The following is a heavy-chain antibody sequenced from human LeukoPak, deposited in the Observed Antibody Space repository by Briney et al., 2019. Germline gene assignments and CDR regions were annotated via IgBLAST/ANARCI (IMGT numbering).Heavy chain of an antibody. J-gene: IGHJ4*02. Sequence: GASVKVSCKASGYTFTRYYMHWVRQASGQGLQWMGIINPSGGSTSYAQKFQGRVTMTRDTSMSTVYMELSSLRSEDTAGYYCASSHPSNSGWVWSHRLLGYWGQGTLVTVSS. D-gene: IGHD2-8*01. CDR1: GYTFTRYY. CDR3: ASSHPSNSGWVWSHRLLGY. CDR2: INPSGGST. V-gene: IGHV1-46*03.